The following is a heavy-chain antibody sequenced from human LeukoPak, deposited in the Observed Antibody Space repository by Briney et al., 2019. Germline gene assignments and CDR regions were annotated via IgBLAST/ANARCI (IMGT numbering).Heavy chain of an antibody. CDR3: ARSLGGYWAFDI. V-gene: IGHV4-30-4*01. Sequence: SQTLSLTCTVSGGSISSDDYYWPWLRQPPGKGLEWLGYIFNSGSTYYNPSLKSRVTISLDTSKNQFSLKLSSMTAADTAVYYCARSLGGYWAFDIWGQGTMVTVSS. CDR1: GGSISSDDYY. J-gene: IGHJ3*02. D-gene: IGHD3-10*01. CDR2: IFNSGST.